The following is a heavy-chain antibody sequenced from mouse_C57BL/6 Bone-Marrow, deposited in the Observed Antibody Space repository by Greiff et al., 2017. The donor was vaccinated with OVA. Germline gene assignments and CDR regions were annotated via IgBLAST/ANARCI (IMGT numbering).Heavy chain of an antibody. Sequence: VQLQQSGPELVKPGASVKISCKASGYAFSSSWMNWVKQRPGKGLEWIGRIYPGDGDTNYNGKFKGKATLTADKSSSTAYMQLSSLTSEDSAVYFCARSGTTVVDYYVMDYWGQGTSVTVSS. J-gene: IGHJ4*01. CDR1: GYAFSSSW. V-gene: IGHV1-82*01. D-gene: IGHD1-1*01. CDR3: ARSGTTVVDYYVMDY. CDR2: IYPGDGDT.